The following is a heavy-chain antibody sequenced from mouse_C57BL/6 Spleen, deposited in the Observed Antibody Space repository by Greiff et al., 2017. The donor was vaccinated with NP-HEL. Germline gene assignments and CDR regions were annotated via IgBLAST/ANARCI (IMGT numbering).Heavy chain of an antibody. J-gene: IGHJ2*01. D-gene: IGHD2-3*01. CDR2: ISSGSSTI. CDR1: GFTFSDYG. CDR3: ARGGYYSYYFDY. Sequence: EVMLVESGGGLVKPGGSLKLSCAASGFTFSDYGMHWVRQAPEKGLEWVAYISSGSSTIYYAATVKGRFTISRDNAKNTLFLQMTSLRSEDTAMYYCARGGYYSYYFDYWGQGTTLTVSS. V-gene: IGHV5-17*01.